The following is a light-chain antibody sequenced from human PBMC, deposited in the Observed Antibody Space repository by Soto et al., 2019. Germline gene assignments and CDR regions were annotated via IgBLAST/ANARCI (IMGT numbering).Light chain of an antibody. CDR3: QQYNGYPWT. J-gene: IGKJ1*01. Sequence: DIQMTQSPSTVSASEGDRVTISCRASHSLSSWLAWYQQKPGKAPKLLIYKASTLESGVPSRFSGSGSGTEFILTISSLHSDDFATYYCQQYNGYPWTFGQGTKVEVK. V-gene: IGKV1-5*03. CDR2: KAS. CDR1: HSLSSW.